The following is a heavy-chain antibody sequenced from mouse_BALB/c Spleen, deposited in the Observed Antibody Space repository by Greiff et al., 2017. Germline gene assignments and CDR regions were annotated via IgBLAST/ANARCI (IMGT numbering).Heavy chain of an antibody. Sequence: EVQRVESGPGLVKPSQSLSLTCSVTGYSITSGYYWNWIRQFPGNKLEWMGYISYDGSNNYNPSLKNRISITRDTSKNQFFLKLNSVTTEDTATYYCARGGYGNPYYYAMDYWGQGTSVTVSS. D-gene: IGHD2-10*02. J-gene: IGHJ4*01. CDR3: ARGGYGNPYYYAMDY. V-gene: IGHV3-6*02. CDR2: ISYDGSN. CDR1: GYSITSGYY.